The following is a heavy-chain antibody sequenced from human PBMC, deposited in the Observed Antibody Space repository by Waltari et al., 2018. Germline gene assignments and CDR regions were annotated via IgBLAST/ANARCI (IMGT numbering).Heavy chain of an antibody. V-gene: IGHV3-21*01. J-gene: IGHJ6*02. D-gene: IGHD6-25*01. CDR3: ASRVTAGGGMDV. Sequence: EVQLVESGGGLVKPGGSLRLSCVASGFTFSNRTMTWVRQSPGKGLEWLSSITSASTFIHYADSVKGRFTTSRNNAKKSLVLQMNSLRAEDTAIYYCASRVTAGGGMDVWGHGATVTVSS. CDR2: ITSASTFI. CDR1: GFTFSNRT.